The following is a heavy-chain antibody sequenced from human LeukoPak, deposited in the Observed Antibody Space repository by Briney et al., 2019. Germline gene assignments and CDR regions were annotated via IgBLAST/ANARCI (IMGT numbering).Heavy chain of an antibody. CDR2: ISYDGSEK. CDR1: GFTFSSYG. D-gene: IGHD2/OR15-2a*01. J-gene: IGHJ4*02. V-gene: IGHV3-30*03. Sequence: GGSLRLSCAASGFTFSSYGMHWVRQAPGKGLEWVAVISYDGSEKFYVDSVKGRFTISRDNANTKNSLYLQMNTLRAEDTAVYYCARDANRGGEFDLWGQGTLVTVSS. CDR3: ARDANRGGEFDL.